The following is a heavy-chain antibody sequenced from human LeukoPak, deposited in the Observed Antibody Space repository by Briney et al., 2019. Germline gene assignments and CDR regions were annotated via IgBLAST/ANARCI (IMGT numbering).Heavy chain of an antibody. CDR1: GASISSYF. CDR2: IGYSGST. Sequence: SETLSLTCAVSGASISSYFWSWIRQPPGKGLEYIGYIGYSGSTNYNPSLKSRVTISVDTSKNQFSLKLTSVTAADTAVYYCARSKAYSGYFDYWGQGTLVTVSS. CDR3: ARSKAYSGYFDY. D-gene: IGHD4-11*01. V-gene: IGHV4-59*08. J-gene: IGHJ4*02.